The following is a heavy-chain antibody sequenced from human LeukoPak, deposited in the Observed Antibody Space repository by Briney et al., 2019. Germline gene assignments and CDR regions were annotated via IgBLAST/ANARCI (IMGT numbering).Heavy chain of an antibody. CDR1: GFTFSSYW. J-gene: IGHJ4*02. CDR2: IKQDESEK. CDR3: ATSGLVRGGDDY. D-gene: IGHD3-10*01. V-gene: IGHV3-7*05. Sequence: GGSLRLSCAGSGFTFSSYWMSWVRQAPGKGLEWVANIKQDESEKYYLDSVKGRFTISRDNAKNSLYLQMNSLRAEDTALYYCATSGLVRGGDDYWGQGTPVTVSS.